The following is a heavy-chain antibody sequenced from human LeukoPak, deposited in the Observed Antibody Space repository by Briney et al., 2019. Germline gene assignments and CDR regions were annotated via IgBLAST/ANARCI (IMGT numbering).Heavy chain of an antibody. CDR2: IWYDGSKQ. CDR3: ARLIGWSRFDP. D-gene: IGHD6-19*01. Sequence: GGSLRLSCAASGFTFSSYWMHWVRQAPGKGLEWVALIWYDGSKQYYADSVKGRFTISRDNSKNTLHLQMNSPRAEDTAVFYCARLIGWSRFDPWGQGALVTVSS. CDR1: GFTFSSYW. J-gene: IGHJ5*02. V-gene: IGHV3-33*08.